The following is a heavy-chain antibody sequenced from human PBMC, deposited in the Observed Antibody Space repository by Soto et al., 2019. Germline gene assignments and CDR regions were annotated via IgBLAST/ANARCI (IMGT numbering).Heavy chain of an antibody. CDR3: ARGRDSSGWFGGWFDP. Sequence: SETLSLTCAVYGGSFSGYYWSWIRQPPGKGLEWIGEINHSGSTNYNPSLKSRVTISVDTSKNQFSLKLSSVTAADTGVYCCARGRDSSGWFGGWFDPWGQGTLVTVSS. CDR1: GGSFSGYY. J-gene: IGHJ5*02. CDR2: INHSGST. D-gene: IGHD6-19*01. V-gene: IGHV4-34*01.